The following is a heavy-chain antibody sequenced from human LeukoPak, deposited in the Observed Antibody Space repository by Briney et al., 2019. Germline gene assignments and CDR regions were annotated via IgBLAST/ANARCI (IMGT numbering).Heavy chain of an antibody. J-gene: IGHJ4*02. D-gene: IGHD3-10*01. V-gene: IGHV3-74*01. Sequence: GGSLRLSCAASGFTFSNYWMHWVRQAPGKGLVWVSRVKPDGSGTSYVDSVKGRFTISRDNAKSTLYLQMNSLGAEDTAVYYCAKDAVYGSGSVDYWGQGALVTVSS. CDR3: AKDAVYGSGSVDY. CDR1: GFTFSNYW. CDR2: VKPDGSGT.